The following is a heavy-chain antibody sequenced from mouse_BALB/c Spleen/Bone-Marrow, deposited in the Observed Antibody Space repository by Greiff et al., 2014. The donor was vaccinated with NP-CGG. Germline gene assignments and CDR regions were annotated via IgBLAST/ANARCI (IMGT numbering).Heavy chain of an antibody. J-gene: IGHJ2*01. D-gene: IGHD2-4*01. CDR3: ARKGISTVIATAYYFDY. V-gene: IGHV1S132*01. Sequence: VKLVESGAELVKPGASVKLSCKTSGYTFTSYWIQWVKQRPGQGLGWIGEIFPGTGTTYYNEKFKDKATLTIDTSSSTAYMQLSSLTSEDSAVYFCARKGISTVIATAYYFDYWAQGSTLTVSS. CDR2: IFPGTGTT. CDR1: GYTFTSYW.